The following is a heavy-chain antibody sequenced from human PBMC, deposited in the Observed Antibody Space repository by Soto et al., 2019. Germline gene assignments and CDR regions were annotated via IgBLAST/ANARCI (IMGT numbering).Heavy chain of an antibody. CDR3: ARCGYCTNGVCYANWFDP. V-gene: IGHV1-69*13. Sequence: SVKVSCKASGGTFSSYAISWVRQAPGQGLEWMGGIIPIFGTANYAQKFQGRVTITADESTSTAYMELSSLRSEDTAVYYCARCGYCTNGVCYANWFDPWGQGTLVTVSS. D-gene: IGHD2-8*01. CDR1: GGTFSSYA. J-gene: IGHJ5*02. CDR2: IIPIFGTA.